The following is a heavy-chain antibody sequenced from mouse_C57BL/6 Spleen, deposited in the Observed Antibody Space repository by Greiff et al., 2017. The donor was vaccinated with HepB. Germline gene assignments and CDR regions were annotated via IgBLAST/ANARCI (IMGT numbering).Heavy chain of an antibody. V-gene: IGHV1-9*01. D-gene: IGHD2-1*01. J-gene: IGHJ4*01. CDR3: ARGGKIYYGNYDAMDY. CDR1: GYTFTGYW. CDR2: ILPGSGST. Sequence: QVQLQQSGAELMKPGASVKLSCKATGYTFTGYWIEWVKQRPGHGLEWIGEILPGSGSTNYNEKFKGKATFTADTSSNTAYMQLSSLTTEDSAIYYCARGGKIYYGNYDAMDYWGQGTSVTVSS.